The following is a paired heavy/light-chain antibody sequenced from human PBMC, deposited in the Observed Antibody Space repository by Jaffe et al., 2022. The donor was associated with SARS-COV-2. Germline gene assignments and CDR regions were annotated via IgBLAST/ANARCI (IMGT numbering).Light chain of an antibody. J-gene: IGLJ2*01. CDR2: QDS. Sequence: SYELTQPPSVSVSPGQTASITCSGDKLGDKYACWYQQKPGQSPVLVIYQDSKRPSGIPERFSGSNSGNTATLTISGTQAMDEADYYCQAWDSSLVFGGGTKLTVL. CDR1: KLGDKY. CDR3: QAWDSSLV. V-gene: IGLV3-1*01.
Heavy chain of an antibody. V-gene: IGHV4-38-2*02. CDR2: IYHSGST. Sequence: QVQLQESGPGLVKPSETLSLTCTVSGYSISSGYYWGWIRQPPGKGLEWIGSIYHSGSTYYNPSLKSRVTISVDTSKNQFSLKLSSVTAADTAVYYCASTGYVQLEPSYAFDIWGQGTMVTVSS. CDR3: ASTGYVQLEPSYAFDI. J-gene: IGHJ3*02. CDR1: GYSISSGYY. D-gene: IGHD1-1*01.